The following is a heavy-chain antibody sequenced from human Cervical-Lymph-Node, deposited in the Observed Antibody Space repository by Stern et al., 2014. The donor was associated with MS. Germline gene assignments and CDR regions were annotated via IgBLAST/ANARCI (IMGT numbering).Heavy chain of an antibody. D-gene: IGHD6-13*01. CDR2: IFPVFGTP. CDR1: GGTFSKFS. CDR3: ALSSETSDRWYSLGYDL. J-gene: IGHJ5*02. V-gene: IGHV1-69*01. Sequence: VQLVQSGDEVTKPGSSVKVSCKASGGTFSKFSSSWVRQAPGQGLEWMGGIFPVFGTPTYAQEFRGRVTITADVSTSTVYMELSSLRSDDTAVYYCALSSETSDRWYSLGYDLWGQGTLVTVSS.